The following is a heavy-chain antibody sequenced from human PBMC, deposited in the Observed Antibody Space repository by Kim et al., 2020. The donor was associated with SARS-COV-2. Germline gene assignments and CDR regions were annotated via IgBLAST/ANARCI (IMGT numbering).Heavy chain of an antibody. D-gene: IGHD3-10*01. Sequence: GGSLRLSCAASGFTFSSYGMHWVRQAPGKGLEWVAVISFDGSSKYYADSVKGRFTISRDNSKNTLYLQMNSLRAEDMALYHCVKSPLITVVRGVIPDPYFDDWGQGTLVTVSS. CDR1: GFTFSSYG. V-gene: IGHV3-30*18. CDR3: VKSPLITVVRGVIPDPYFDD. J-gene: IGHJ4*02. CDR2: ISFDGSSK.